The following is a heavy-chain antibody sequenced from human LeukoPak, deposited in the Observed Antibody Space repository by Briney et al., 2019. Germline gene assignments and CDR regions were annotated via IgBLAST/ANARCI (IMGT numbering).Heavy chain of an antibody. CDR3: ARAFYPPDFGFGRAPYYFDK. CDR2: IYHRGNT. J-gene: IGHJ4*02. CDR1: GFTLSSYSM. D-gene: IGHD3-16*01. V-gene: IGHV4-4*02. Sequence: GSLRLSCAASGFTLSSYSMNWVRQTPGKGLEWIGEIYHRGNTHYNPSLKSRVTMSVDTSTNQFSLRVNSVTAADAAVYYCARAFYPPDFGFGRAPYYFDKWGRGTLVTVSS.